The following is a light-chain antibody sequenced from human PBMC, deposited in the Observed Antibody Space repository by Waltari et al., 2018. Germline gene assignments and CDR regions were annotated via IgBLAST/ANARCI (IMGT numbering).Light chain of an antibody. CDR3: QQYYNTPYT. V-gene: IGKV4-1*01. CDR2: WAS. CDR1: QSVLYSSNNKDY. J-gene: IGKJ2*01. Sequence: DIVMTQSPDSLAVSLGERATINCKSSQSVLYSSNNKDYLAWYQQKPGQHPKLLIYWASTRESGVPDRFSGSGSGTDFSLTISSLQAEDVAVYYCQQYYNTPYTFGQGTKLEIK.